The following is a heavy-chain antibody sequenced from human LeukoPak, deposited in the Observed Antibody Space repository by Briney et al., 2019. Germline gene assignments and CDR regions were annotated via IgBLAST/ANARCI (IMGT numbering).Heavy chain of an antibody. J-gene: IGHJ4*02. Sequence: KPSQTLSLTCTVSGGSISSGSYYWSWIRQPAGTGLEWIGRIYNSGSTNYNPSLKSRVSISADTSMVPFSLTLSSVTAADTAVYFCARGLASGYPPVPFDSWGQGTLVTVSS. CDR1: GGSISSGSYY. CDR2: IYNSGST. V-gene: IGHV4-61*02. D-gene: IGHD3-3*01. CDR3: ARGLASGYPPVPFDS.